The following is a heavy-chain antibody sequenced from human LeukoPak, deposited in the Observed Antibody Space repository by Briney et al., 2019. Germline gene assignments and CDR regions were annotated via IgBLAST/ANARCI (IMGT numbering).Heavy chain of an antibody. CDR1: GYTFSTYW. CDR3: ARGPTRANSTDY. J-gene: IGHJ4*02. V-gene: IGHV3-7*01. Sequence: PGGSLRLSCVASGYTFSTYWMNWVRQAPGKGLEWVANIKQDGSEKYYVDSVKGRFTISRDNAKNSLYLQMNSLRAEDTAVYYCARGPTRANSTDYWGQGALVTVSS. CDR2: IKQDGSEK. D-gene: IGHD2/OR15-2a*01.